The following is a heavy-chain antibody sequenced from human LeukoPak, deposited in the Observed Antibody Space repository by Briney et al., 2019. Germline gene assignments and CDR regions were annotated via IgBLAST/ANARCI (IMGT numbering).Heavy chain of an antibody. V-gene: IGHV1-46*01. D-gene: IGHD6-13*01. J-gene: IGHJ4*02. Sequence: GASVKVSCKASGYTFTSYYMHWVRQAPGQGLEWMGIINPSGDSTSYAQKFQSRVTMTRDTSTSTVYMELSSLRSEDTAVYYCARAIFGIAAAGRAYYFDYWGQGTLVTVSS. CDR3: ARAIFGIAAAGRAYYFDY. CDR1: GYTFTSYY. CDR2: INPSGDST.